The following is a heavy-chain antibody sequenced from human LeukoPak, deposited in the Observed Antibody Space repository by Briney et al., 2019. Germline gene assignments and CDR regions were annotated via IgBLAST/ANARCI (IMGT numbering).Heavy chain of an antibody. D-gene: IGHD6-19*01. Sequence: TGGSLRLSCAASGFSFSVYSIDWVRQAPGRGLEWVSSISGSSRYIHHADSVKGRFTISRDNAKNSVFLQMNSLRAEDTAVYYCARVGYTSGRYFDYWGRGTLVTVSS. CDR2: ISGSSRYI. J-gene: IGHJ4*02. CDR3: ARVGYTSGRYFDY. V-gene: IGHV3-21*01. CDR1: GFSFSVYS.